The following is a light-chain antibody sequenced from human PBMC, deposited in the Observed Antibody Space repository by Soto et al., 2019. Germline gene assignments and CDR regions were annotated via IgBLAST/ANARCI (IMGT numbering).Light chain of an antibody. CDR2: EVS. CDR3: SSYTSIFYV. Sequence: QSALTQPASVSGSPGQSITISCTGTTSDVGGYNYVSWYQQHPGKAPKLIIYEVSHRPSGVSNRFSGSKSGNTASLTISGLQAEDEAEYYCSSYTSIFYVFGVGTKLTVL. V-gene: IGLV2-14*01. CDR1: TSDVGGYNY. J-gene: IGLJ1*01.